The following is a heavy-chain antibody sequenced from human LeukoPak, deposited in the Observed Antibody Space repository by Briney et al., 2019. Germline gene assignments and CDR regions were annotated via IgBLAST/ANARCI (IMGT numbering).Heavy chain of an antibody. V-gene: IGHV4-31*03. CDR2: IYYSGST. Sequence: PSETLSLTCTVSGGSISSGGYYWSWIRQHPGKGLEWIGYIYYSGSTYYNPSLKSRVTISVDTSKNQFSLKLSSVTAADTAVYYCARDPLRIDAFDIWAKGQWSPSLQ. D-gene: IGHD4-17*01. J-gene: IGHJ3*02. CDR3: ARDPLRIDAFDI. CDR1: GGSISSGGYY.